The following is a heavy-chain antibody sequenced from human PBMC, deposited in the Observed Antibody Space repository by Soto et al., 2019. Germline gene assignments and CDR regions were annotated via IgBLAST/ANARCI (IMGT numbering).Heavy chain of an antibody. D-gene: IGHD1-20*01. CDR3: ARGNWNYYYGFDV. V-gene: IGHV3-21*01. J-gene: IGHJ6*01. CDR1: GFTFSSYC. CDR2: ISSGSGKI. Sequence: GGSLRLSCAASGFTFSSYCMNWVRQAPGKGLEWVSSISSGSGKIFYADSVKGRFTISRDNAKNSVYLQMNSLRVEDTAVYFCARGNWNYYYGFDVWG.